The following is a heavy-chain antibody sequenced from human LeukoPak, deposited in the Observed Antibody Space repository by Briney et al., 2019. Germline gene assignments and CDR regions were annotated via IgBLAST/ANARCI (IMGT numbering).Heavy chain of an antibody. J-gene: IGHJ4*02. CDR2: INHSGST. Sequence: SETLSLTCAVYGGSFGGYYWSWIRQPPGKGLEWIGEINHSGSTNYNPSLKSRVTISVDTSKNQFSLKLSSVTAADTAVYYCARKPFYFDYWGQGTLVTVSS. CDR1: GGSFGGYY. V-gene: IGHV4-34*01. CDR3: ARKPFYFDY.